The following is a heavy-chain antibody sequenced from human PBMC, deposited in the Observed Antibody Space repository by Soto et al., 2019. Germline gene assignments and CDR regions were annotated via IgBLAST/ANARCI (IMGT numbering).Heavy chain of an antibody. CDR2: ISSTGASI. CDR1: GFTFDDYY. D-gene: IGHD6-19*01. V-gene: IGHV3-11*01. Sequence: HLVESGGALVKPGGSLRLACEVSGFTFDDYYMYWIRQVPGEGLECISYISSTGASIAYADSVRGRFTVSRDNTKNSLFLQMDSLRVDDTAVYFCARSSPLYSAGWNSLDSWGQGTLVTVSS. CDR3: ARSSPLYSAGWNSLDS. J-gene: IGHJ1*01.